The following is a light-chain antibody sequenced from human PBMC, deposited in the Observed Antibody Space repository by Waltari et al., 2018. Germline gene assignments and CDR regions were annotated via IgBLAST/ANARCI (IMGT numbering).Light chain of an antibody. J-gene: IGKJ2*01. V-gene: IGKV1-33*01. CDR2: DAS. CDR1: RDIKYH. CDR3: QQYDDFPPYT. Sequence: DIQMTQSPSSLSASVGHRVTISCQAGRDIKYHLNWYQQKPGKAPNLLIYDASNLEIWVPSKFSGRGSWTHFNFTISSLQPEDVSTYYCQQYDDFPPYTFGQGTKVEI.